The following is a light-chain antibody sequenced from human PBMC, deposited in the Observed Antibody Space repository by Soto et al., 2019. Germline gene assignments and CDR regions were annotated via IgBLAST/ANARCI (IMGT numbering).Light chain of an antibody. V-gene: IGKV3-15*01. CDR1: QSVSSD. CDR2: DAS. Sequence: EIVLTQSRVTLSVSPGERATLSCRASQSVSSDLAWYHQKPGQAPRLLIYDASTRATGIPPRFSGGGSGTEFTVTISSLQSEDFAIYYCQQYDIWPPYTFGQGTKVDIK. J-gene: IGKJ2*01. CDR3: QQYDIWPPYT.